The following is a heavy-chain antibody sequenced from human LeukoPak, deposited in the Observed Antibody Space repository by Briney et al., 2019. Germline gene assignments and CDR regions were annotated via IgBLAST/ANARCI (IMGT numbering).Heavy chain of an antibody. V-gene: IGHV3-7*01. J-gene: IGHJ6*03. Sequence: PGGSLRLSCAASGFTFRNYWMTWVRQAPGKGLEWVANIKKDGSDKYYVDSVKGRFTISRDNANKSLYLRMNSLRAEDTAVYFCARLDDFWTGDPSDYYYYMDVWGKGTTVTVSS. CDR3: ARLDDFWTGDPSDYYYYMDV. D-gene: IGHD3-3*01. CDR1: GFTFRNYW. CDR2: IKKDGSDK.